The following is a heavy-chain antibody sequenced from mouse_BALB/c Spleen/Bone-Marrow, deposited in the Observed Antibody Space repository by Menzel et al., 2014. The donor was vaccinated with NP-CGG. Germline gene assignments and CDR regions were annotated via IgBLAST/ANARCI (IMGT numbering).Heavy chain of an antibody. V-gene: IGHV3-2*02. Sequence: VQLQQSGPGLVKPSQSLSLPCTVTGYSITSDYAWNWIRQFPGNKLEWMGYISYSGSTSYNPSLKSRISITRDTSKNQFFLQLNSVTTEDTATYYCARGVPDYWGQGTTLTVSS. J-gene: IGHJ2*01. CDR3: ARGVPDY. CDR2: ISYSGST. CDR1: GYSITSDYA.